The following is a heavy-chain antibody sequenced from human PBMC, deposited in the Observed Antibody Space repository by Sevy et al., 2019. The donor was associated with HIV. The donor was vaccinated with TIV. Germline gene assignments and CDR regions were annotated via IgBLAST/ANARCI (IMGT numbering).Heavy chain of an antibody. D-gene: IGHD3-22*01. V-gene: IGHV3-23*01. CDR2: ISGSGSST. CDR1: GFTFRIYA. CDR3: AKEGGSHYDTSGSFDD. Sequence: GGSLRLSCTTSGFTFRIYAMSWVRQAPGKGLEWVSAISGSGSSTYYADSVKGRFTISRDNSKNTLYLQMNSLRAEDTAVFYCAKEGGSHYDTSGSFDDWSQGTRVTVSS. J-gene: IGHJ4*02.